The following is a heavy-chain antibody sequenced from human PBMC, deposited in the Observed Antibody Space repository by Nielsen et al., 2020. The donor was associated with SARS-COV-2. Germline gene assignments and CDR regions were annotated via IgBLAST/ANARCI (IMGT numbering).Heavy chain of an antibody. CDR2: IAYDGSNK. CDR1: GFTFSSYG. Sequence: GGSLRLSCAASGFTFSSYGMHWVRQAPGKGLEWVAVIAYDGSNKYYADSVKGRFTISRDNSKNTLYLQMNSLRAEDTAVYYCATLSMDVWGQGTTVTVSS. CDR3: ATLSMDV. J-gene: IGHJ6*02. V-gene: IGHV3-30*03.